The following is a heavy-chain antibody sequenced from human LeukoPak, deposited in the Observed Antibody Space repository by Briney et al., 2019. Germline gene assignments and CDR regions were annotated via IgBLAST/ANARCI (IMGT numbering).Heavy chain of an antibody. CDR1: GFTLSSYA. V-gene: IGHV3-23*01. Sequence: GGSLRLSCAASGFTLSSYAMSWVRQAPGKGLERVSAISVSGNTYHADSVKGRFTISRDSSKNTLYLQMNRLRAEDAAVYYCARVTYGSGTYGAFDYWGQGTLVTVSS. CDR3: ARVTYGSGTYGAFDY. CDR2: ISVSGNT. J-gene: IGHJ4*02. D-gene: IGHD3-10*01.